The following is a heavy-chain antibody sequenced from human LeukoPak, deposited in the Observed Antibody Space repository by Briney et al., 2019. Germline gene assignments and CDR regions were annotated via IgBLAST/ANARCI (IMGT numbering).Heavy chain of an antibody. Sequence: GGSLRLSCKASGLRFSRGGMHWIRQAPGKGLEWLAFIQYDESSKYYADSVKGRFTISRDNSKNTLYLQMNSLRAEDTAVYYCSGSATYYYYYYMDVWGKGTTVTVSS. J-gene: IGHJ6*03. CDR1: GLRFSRGG. D-gene: IGHD6-19*01. V-gene: IGHV3-30*02. CDR3: SGSATYYYYYYMDV. CDR2: IQYDESSK.